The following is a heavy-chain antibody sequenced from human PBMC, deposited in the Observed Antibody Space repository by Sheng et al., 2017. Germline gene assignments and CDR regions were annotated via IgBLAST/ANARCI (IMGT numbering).Heavy chain of an antibody. Sequence: QVQLVQSGAEVKKPGASVKVSCKASGYTFTSYGISWVRQAPGQGLEWMGWISAYNGNTNYAQKLQGRVTMTTDTSTSTAYMELRSLRSDDTAVYYCARVNTHNTIFGVVIWYYYMDVWGKGTTVTVSS. J-gene: IGHJ6*03. CDR1: GYTFTSYG. V-gene: IGHV1-18*01. CDR2: ISAYNGNT. D-gene: IGHD3-3*01. CDR3: ARVNTHNTIFGVVIWYYYMDV.